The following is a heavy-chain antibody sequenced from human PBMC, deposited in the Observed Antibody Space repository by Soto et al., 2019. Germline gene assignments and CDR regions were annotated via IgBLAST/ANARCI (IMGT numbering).Heavy chain of an antibody. J-gene: IGHJ4*02. Sequence: EVHLVESGGDLVQPGGSLRLSCAASGFTFSNYWIHWVRHAPGKGLVYVSRLNGDVTSTNYADSVKGRFTISRDNAKNTVYLQMYSLRVEDTAVYYCARATVTRTLDYWGQGTLVTVSS. CDR1: GFTFSNYW. D-gene: IGHD4-17*01. CDR2: LNGDVTST. CDR3: ARATVTRTLDY. V-gene: IGHV3-74*01.